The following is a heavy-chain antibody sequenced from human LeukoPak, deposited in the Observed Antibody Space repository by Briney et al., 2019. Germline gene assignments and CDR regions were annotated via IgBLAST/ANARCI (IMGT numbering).Heavy chain of an antibody. V-gene: IGHV4-4*07. J-gene: IGHJ6*03. D-gene: IGHD6-13*01. CDR3: ARAGRSGSSSWLGYYYMDV. CDR2: IYTSGST. CDR1: GGSINSDF. Sequence: SETLSLTCVVSGGSINSDFWSWIRQPAGKGLEWIGRIYTSGSTNYNPSLKSRVTISVDTSKNQFSLKLSSVTAADTAVYYCARAGRSGSSSWLGYYYMDVWGKGTTVTVSS.